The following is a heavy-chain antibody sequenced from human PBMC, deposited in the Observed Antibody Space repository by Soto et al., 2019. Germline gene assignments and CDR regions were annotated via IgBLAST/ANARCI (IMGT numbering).Heavy chain of an antibody. CDR3: AKEEDSSSCYGDLDAFDI. CDR1: GFTFSSYG. Sequence: QVQLVESGGGVVQPGRSLRLSCAASGFTFSSYGMHWVRQAPGKGLEWVAVISYDGSNKYYADSVKGRFTISRDNSKNTLYLQMNSLRAEDTAVYYCAKEEDSSSCYGDLDAFDIWGQGTMVTVSS. CDR2: ISYDGSNK. J-gene: IGHJ3*02. V-gene: IGHV3-30*18. D-gene: IGHD6-13*01.